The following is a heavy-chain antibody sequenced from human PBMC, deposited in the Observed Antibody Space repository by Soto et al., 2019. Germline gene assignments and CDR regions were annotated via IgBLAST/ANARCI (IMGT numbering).Heavy chain of an antibody. Sequence: TCAVYGGSISSYYWSWIRQPSGKGLEWIGRIYTSGSTNYNPSLKSRVTMSVDTSKNQFSLKLSSVTAADTAVYYCARSAGSYKYGMDVWGQGTTVTVSS. J-gene: IGHJ6*02. D-gene: IGHD1-26*01. CDR1: GGSISSYY. CDR3: ARSAGSYKYGMDV. V-gene: IGHV4-59*10. CDR2: IYTSGST.